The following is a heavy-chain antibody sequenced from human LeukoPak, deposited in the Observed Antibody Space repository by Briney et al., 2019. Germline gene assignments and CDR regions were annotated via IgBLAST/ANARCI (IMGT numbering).Heavy chain of an antibody. Sequence: GGSLRLSCAASGFPFSDYAMRWVRQAPGKGLEWVSSVCNGGVRTYYADSVKGRFTISRDNAKNTLYLQMNSLSAEGTALYCFANSLYFGELFYRFDPWGHGTLVTVSS. CDR1: GFPFSDYA. J-gene: IGHJ5*02. CDR2: VCNGGVRT. CDR3: ANSLYFGELFYRFDP. D-gene: IGHD3-10*01. V-gene: IGHV3-23*01.